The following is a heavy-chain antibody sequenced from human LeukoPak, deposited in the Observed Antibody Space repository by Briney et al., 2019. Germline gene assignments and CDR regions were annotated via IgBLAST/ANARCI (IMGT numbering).Heavy chain of an antibody. CDR3: ARTGSTVTMLYPFDH. Sequence: PSETLSLTCAVSGGSISNSNWWSWVRQPPGKGLEWIGEIYHSGSTNYNPSLKSQVSISVDTSKNQFSLKLSSVTAADTAVYYCARTGSTVTMLYPFDHWGQGTLVTVSS. CDR1: GGSISNSNW. J-gene: IGHJ4*02. D-gene: IGHD4-17*01. CDR2: IYHSGST. V-gene: IGHV4-4*02.